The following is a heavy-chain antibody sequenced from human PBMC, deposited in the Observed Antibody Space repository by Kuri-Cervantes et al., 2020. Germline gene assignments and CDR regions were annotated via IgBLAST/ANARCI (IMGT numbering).Heavy chain of an antibody. CDR2: ISSSGGST. CDR1: GFIVNNNY. V-gene: IGHV3-23*01. Sequence: GESLKISCAASGFIVNNNYMAWARQAPGKGLEWVSAISSSGGSTYYADSVKGRFTISRDNSKNTLYLQMNSPRVEDTAVYYCAKDRSGWEYNWFDPWGQGTLVTVSS. CDR3: AKDRSGWEYNWFDP. D-gene: IGHD6-19*01. J-gene: IGHJ5*02.